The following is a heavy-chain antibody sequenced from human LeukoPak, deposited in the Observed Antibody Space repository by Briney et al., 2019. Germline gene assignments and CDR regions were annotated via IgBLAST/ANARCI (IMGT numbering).Heavy chain of an antibody. D-gene: IGHD3-22*01. CDR2: ISGSGGST. V-gene: IGHV3-23*01. Sequence: GGSLRLSCAASGPTFSTYAMSWVRQAPGKGLEWVSAISGSGGSTYYADSVKGRFTISRDNSKNTLYLQMNSLRAADTAVYYCAKAPQGYYDSGAYYYWGQGTLVTVSS. J-gene: IGHJ4*02. CDR3: AKAPQGYYDSGAYYY. CDR1: GPTFSTYA.